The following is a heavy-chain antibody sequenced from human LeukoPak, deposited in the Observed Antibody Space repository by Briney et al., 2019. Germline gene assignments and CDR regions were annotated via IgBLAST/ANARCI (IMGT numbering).Heavy chain of an antibody. V-gene: IGHV4-39*01. CDR3: ARFKGGTGFDY. J-gene: IGHJ4*02. CDR1: GGYITTTDFD. D-gene: IGHD1-26*01. CDR2: ISSSGKA. Sequence: SETLSLTCAVSGGYITTTDFDWAWIRQPPGQGFEWIATISSSGKAYYYPSLMSRVTISVDTSKNQFSLEVTSVTAPDTGLFYCARFKGGTGFDYWGRGILVIVS.